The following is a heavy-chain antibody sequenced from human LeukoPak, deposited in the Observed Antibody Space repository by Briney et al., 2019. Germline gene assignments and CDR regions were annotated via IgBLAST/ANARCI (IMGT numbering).Heavy chain of an antibody. J-gene: IGHJ4*02. D-gene: IGHD3-10*01. CDR3: ARGGSGSYYIHYFDY. CDR2: MNPNSGNT. Sequence: ASVKVSCKASGYTFTGYYMHWVRQATGQGLEWMGWMNPNSGNTGYAQKFQGRVTMTRNTSISTAYMELSSLRSEDTAVYYCARGGSGSYYIHYFDYWGQGTLVTVSS. CDR1: GYTFTGYY. V-gene: IGHV1-8*02.